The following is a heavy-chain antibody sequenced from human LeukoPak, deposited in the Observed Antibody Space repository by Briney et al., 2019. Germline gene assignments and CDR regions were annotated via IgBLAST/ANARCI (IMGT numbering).Heavy chain of an antibody. V-gene: IGHV4-59*12. J-gene: IGHJ6*03. CDR2: IYHSGST. CDR3: AREDIAAYMDV. Sequence: PSETLSLTCTVSGGSISSYYWSWIRQPPGKGLEWIGYIYHSGSTYYNPSLKSRVTISVDRSKNQFSLKLSSVTAADTAVYYCAREDIAAYMDVWGKGTTVTVSS. D-gene: IGHD6-6*01. CDR1: GGSISSYY.